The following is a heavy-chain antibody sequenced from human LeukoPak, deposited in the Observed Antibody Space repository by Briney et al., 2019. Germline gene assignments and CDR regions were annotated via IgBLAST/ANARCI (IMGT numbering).Heavy chain of an antibody. CDR2: IRYDGSNK. V-gene: IGHV3-30*02. J-gene: IGHJ4*02. Sequence: GGSLRLSCAASGFTFSSYGMHWVRQAPGKGLEWVAFIRYDGSNKYYADSVKGRFTISRDSSKNTLYLQMNSLRAEDTAVYYCAKDLDSSGWSYYFDYWGQGTLVTVSS. CDR3: AKDLDSSGWSYYFDY. CDR1: GFTFSSYG. D-gene: IGHD6-19*01.